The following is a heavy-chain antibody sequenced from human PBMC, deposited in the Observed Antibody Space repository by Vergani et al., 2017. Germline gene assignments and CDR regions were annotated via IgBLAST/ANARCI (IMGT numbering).Heavy chain of an antibody. CDR1: GFTFDDYA. CDR2: ISWNSGSI. Sequence: EVQLVESGGGLVQPGRSLRLSCAASGFTFDDYAMHWVRQAPGKGLEWVSGISWNSGSIGYADSVKGRFTISRDNAKNSLYLQMNSLRAEDTALYYCAKDSDYYYYYDDMDVWGKGTTVTVSS. V-gene: IGHV3-9*01. J-gene: IGHJ6*03. CDR3: AKDSDYYYYYDDMDV.